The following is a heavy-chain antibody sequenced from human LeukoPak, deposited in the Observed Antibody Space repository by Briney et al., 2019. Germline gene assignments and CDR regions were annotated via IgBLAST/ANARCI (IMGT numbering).Heavy chain of an antibody. CDR2: ISYDGSNK. CDR3: ARVTPTVATELCDY. D-gene: IGHD4-23*01. Sequence: QPGGSLRLSCAASGFTFSSYAMHWVRQAPGKGLEWVAVISYDGSNKYYADSVKGRFTISRDNSKNTLYLQMNSLRAEDTAVYYCARVTPTVATELCDYWGQGTLVTVSS. J-gene: IGHJ4*02. CDR1: GFTFSSYA. V-gene: IGHV3-30-3*01.